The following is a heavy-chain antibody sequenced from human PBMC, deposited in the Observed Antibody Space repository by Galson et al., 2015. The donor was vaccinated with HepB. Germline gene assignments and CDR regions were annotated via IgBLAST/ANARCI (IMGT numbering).Heavy chain of an antibody. V-gene: IGHV4-61*02. CDR2: TYFSGTT. Sequence: TLSLTCSVSGASVNNGLCSWTWIRQPAGKGLEWIGRTYFSGTTDYNPSLKARVSISIDTSKNQFSLRLTAVTAADTAVYYCARGTGWSPEGYWGQGILVAVSS. CDR3: ARGTGWSPEGY. J-gene: IGHJ4*02. CDR1: GASVNNGLCS. D-gene: IGHD6-19*01.